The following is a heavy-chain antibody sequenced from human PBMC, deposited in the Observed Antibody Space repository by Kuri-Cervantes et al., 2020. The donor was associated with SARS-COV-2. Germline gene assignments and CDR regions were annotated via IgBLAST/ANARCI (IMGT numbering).Heavy chain of an antibody. CDR3: ARDSALVVMAI. J-gene: IGHJ3*02. V-gene: IGHV3-48*03. D-gene: IGHD3-22*01. CDR2: ISGSGSTI. CDR1: GFTFSIYE. Sequence: GGSLRLSCAASGFTFSIYEMNWVRQAPGKGLEWVSYISGSGSTIYYADSVKGRFTISRDNANNSLYLQMNSLRAEDTAVYYCARDSALVVMAIWGQGTMVTVSS.